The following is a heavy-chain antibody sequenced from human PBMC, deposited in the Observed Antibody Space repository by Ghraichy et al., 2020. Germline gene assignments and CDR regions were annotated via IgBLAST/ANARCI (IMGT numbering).Heavy chain of an antibody. J-gene: IGHJ4*02. CDR3: ARDVGGNSDY. CDR2: IYHTGNT. V-gene: IGHV4-39*07. D-gene: IGHD4-23*01. Sequence: SETLSLTCTVSGGSISSNSYYWGWIRQPPGKGLEWIGSIYHTGNTYYNPSLKSRITISVDTSKNQFSLKVSSVTAADTAVYYCARDVGGNSDYWGQGTRVTVSS. CDR1: GGSISSNSYY.